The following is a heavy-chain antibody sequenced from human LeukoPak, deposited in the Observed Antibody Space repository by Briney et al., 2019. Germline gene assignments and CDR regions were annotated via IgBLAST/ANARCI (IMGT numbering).Heavy chain of an antibody. CDR1: GYTFTSYA. CDR3: ARLYYDFWSGKGPPLDY. Sequence: ASVKVSCKASGYTFTSYAMNWVRQAPGQGLEWMGWINTNTGNPTYAQGFTGRFVFSLDTSVSTAYLQISSLKAEDTAVYYCARLYYDFWSGKGPPLDYWGQGTLVTVSS. V-gene: IGHV7-4-1*02. D-gene: IGHD3-3*01. J-gene: IGHJ4*02. CDR2: INTNTGNP.